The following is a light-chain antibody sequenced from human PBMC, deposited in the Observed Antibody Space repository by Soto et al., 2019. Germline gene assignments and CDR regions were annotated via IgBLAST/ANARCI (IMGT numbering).Light chain of an antibody. CDR2: AAS. V-gene: IGKV1-8*01. Sequence: IRMTQSPSSFSASTGDRVTITCRASQGISSYLAWYQQKPGKAPKLLIYAASTLQSGVPSRFSGSGSGTDFTLTISCLQSEDFATYYCQQYYSYPGTFGQGTKVEIK. CDR3: QQYYSYPGT. CDR1: QGISSY. J-gene: IGKJ1*01.